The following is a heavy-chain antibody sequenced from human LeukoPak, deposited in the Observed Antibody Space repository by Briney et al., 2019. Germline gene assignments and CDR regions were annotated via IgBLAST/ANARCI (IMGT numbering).Heavy chain of an antibody. V-gene: IGHV3-23*01. CDR3: AREYSYGYDDWFDP. CDR1: GFTFSNHA. D-gene: IGHD5-18*01. CDR2: ISPPGGTT. Sequence: GRSLRLSCAASGFTFSNHAMSWFRQAPGKGLEWVSAISPPGGTTYFADSVKGRFNISRDNSKNTLYLQMNSLRAGDTAIYYCAREYSYGYDDWFDPWGQGTLVTVSS. J-gene: IGHJ5*02.